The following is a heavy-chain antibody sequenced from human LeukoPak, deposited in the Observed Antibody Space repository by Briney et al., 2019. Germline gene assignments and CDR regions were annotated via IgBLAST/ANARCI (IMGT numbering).Heavy chain of an antibody. V-gene: IGHV1-2*02. CDR3: ARDEFGCSGGSCYFYW. Sequence: GASVKVSCKASGHTFTGYYMHWVRQAPGQGLEWMGWINPNSGGTNYAQKFQGRVTMTRDTSISTAYMELSRLRSDDTAVYYCARDEFGCSGGSCYFYWWGQGTTVTVSS. J-gene: IGHJ6*02. D-gene: IGHD2-15*01. CDR2: INPNSGGT. CDR1: GHTFTGYY.